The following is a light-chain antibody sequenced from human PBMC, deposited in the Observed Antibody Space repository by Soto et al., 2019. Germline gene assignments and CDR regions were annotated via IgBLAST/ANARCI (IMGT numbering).Light chain of an antibody. V-gene: IGKV1-12*01. CDR2: TGS. CDR1: QGISSW. Sequence: DIQMTQSPSSVSASVGDRVSITCRASQGISSWLAWYQQKPGRAPKLLIYTGSSLQSGVPSRFSGTGSGTDYTLTISSIETIDVVTHYFQLANSFPLTFGGGTNVEIK. CDR3: QLANSFPLT. J-gene: IGKJ4*01.